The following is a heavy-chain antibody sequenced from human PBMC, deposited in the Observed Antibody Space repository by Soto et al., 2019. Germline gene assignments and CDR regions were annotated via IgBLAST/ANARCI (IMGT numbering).Heavy chain of an antibody. CDR3: ATSDCAGGSCYSVHH. Sequence: ASVKVSCKASGYTFTTYYMHWVRQAPGQGLERMGIINPSGGTITYAEKFQGRVTMTRDTSTTTVYMEMTGLRSQDTAVYYCATSDCAGGSCYSVHHWGQGTLVTVSS. D-gene: IGHD2-15*01. CDR1: GYTFTTYY. V-gene: IGHV1-46*01. J-gene: IGHJ1*01. CDR2: INPSGGTI.